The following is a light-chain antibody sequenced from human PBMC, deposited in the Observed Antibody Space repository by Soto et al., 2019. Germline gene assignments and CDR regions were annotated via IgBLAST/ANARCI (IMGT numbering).Light chain of an antibody. Sequence: PGERATLSCRASQSVSSSYLAWYQQKPGQAPRLLIYGASSRATGIPDRFSGSGSGTDVTLTISRLEPEDFAVYYCQQYGSSSWTFGQGTKVEIK. J-gene: IGKJ1*01. CDR1: QSVSSSY. V-gene: IGKV3-20*01. CDR3: QQYGSSSWT. CDR2: GAS.